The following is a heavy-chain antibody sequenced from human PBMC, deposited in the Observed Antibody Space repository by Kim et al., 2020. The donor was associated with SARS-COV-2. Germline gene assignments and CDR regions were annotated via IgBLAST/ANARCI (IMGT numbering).Heavy chain of an antibody. Sequence: GGSLRLSCAASGFTFSSYGIHWVRQAPGKGLEWVAVIWYDGGNKYYADSVKGRFTISRDNSKNTLYLQMNSLRAEDTAVYYCARGHYDILTGYYRGDYYYGMYVWGQGTTVTVSS. CDR3: ARGHYDILTGYYRGDYYYGMYV. V-gene: IGHV3-33*01. CDR1: GFTFSSYG. D-gene: IGHD3-9*01. CDR2: IWYDGGNK. J-gene: IGHJ6*02.